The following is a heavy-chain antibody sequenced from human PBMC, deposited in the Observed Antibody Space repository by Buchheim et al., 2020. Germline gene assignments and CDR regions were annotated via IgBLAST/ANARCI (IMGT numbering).Heavy chain of an antibody. J-gene: IGHJ4*02. CDR2: ISFDGSNK. Sequence: QVQLVESGGGVVQPGRSLRLSCAASGFTFSSYAMHWVRQAPGKGLEWVAGISFDGSNKYYADSVKGRFTISSDNSKHTLYLQMKSLRAEDTAVYYCAQLIEYYYGSGSDPPFDYWGKGTL. CDR1: GFTFSSYA. CDR3: AQLIEYYYGSGSDPPFDY. D-gene: IGHD3-10*01. V-gene: IGHV3-30-3*01.